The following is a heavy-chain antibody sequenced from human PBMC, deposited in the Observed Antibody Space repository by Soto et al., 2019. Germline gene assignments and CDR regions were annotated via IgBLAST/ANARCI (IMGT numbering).Heavy chain of an antibody. CDR3: VKAVFSGYYYVPFDY. V-gene: IGHV3-23*01. Sequence: GGSLRLSCAGSGFTFSSYAMSWVRQAPGKGLEWVSAISGSGDTTYYADSVKGRFTISRDNSKNTLYLQMSSLRTEDTAVYYCVKAVFSGYYYVPFDYWGQGTLVTVSS. D-gene: IGHD3-22*01. J-gene: IGHJ4*02. CDR1: GFTFSSYA. CDR2: ISGSGDTT.